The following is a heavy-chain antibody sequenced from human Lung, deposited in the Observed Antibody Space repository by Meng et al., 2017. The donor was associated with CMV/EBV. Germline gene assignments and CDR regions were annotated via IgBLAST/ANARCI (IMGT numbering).Heavy chain of an antibody. Sequence: SCAASGFTFSSYAMSWVRQAPGKGLEWVSAISGSGGSTYYADSVKGRFTISRDNSKNTLYLQMNSLRAEDTAVYYCAKDRRFSCSTSCYKGWGKGTLVTVSS. V-gene: IGHV3-23*01. J-gene: IGHJ4*02. CDR1: GFTFSSYA. D-gene: IGHD2-2*02. CDR2: ISGSGGST. CDR3: AKDRRFSCSTSCYKG.